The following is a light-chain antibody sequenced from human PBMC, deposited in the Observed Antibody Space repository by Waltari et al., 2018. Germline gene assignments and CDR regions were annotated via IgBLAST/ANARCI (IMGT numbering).Light chain of an antibody. Sequence: DNQLTRSLSSLSASLRDRVTITCQASQDINNYLNWYQQKPGKAPKLLIYAASNLETGVPSRFSGSGSGTDFTFTISSLQPEDIATYYCQQYDNLPYTFGQGTKLEIK. CDR2: AAS. CDR1: QDINNY. J-gene: IGKJ2*01. V-gene: IGKV1-33*01. CDR3: QQYDNLPYT.